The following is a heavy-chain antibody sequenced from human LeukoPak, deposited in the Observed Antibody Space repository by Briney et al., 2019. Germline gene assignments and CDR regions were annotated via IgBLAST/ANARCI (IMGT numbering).Heavy chain of an antibody. CDR3: ARVVPECAFDI. CDR2: ISWNSGSI. CDR1: GFTFDDYA. Sequence: PGGSLRLSCAASGFTFDDYAMHWVRQAPGKGLEWVSGISWNSGSIGYADSVKGRFTISRDNAKNSLYLQMNSLRAEDTAVYYCARVVPECAFDIWGQGTMVTVSS. J-gene: IGHJ3*02. D-gene: IGHD2-2*01. V-gene: IGHV3-9*01.